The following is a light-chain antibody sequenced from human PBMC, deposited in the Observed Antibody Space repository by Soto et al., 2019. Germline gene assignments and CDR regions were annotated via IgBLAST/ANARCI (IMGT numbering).Light chain of an antibody. J-gene: IGKJ4*01. Sequence: DIQLTQSPSFLSASVGDRVTITCRASQGIRNDLAWYQQKPEKAPEVLIYAASTLQSGVPSKFSGSGSGTEFTLTISSLQPEDFATYYCQHLNSYPVTFGGGTKVEIK. CDR3: QHLNSYPVT. V-gene: IGKV1-9*01. CDR1: QGIRND. CDR2: AAS.